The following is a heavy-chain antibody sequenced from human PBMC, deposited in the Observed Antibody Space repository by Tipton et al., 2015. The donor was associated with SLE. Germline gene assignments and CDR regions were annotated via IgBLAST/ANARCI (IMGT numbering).Heavy chain of an antibody. V-gene: IGHV3-33*08. J-gene: IGHJ5*02. CDR1: GFTFSTYP. CDR2: IWYDGSNK. D-gene: IGHD3-16*01. CDR3: ASSLSPINWFDP. Sequence: RSLRLSCAASGFTFSTYPMHWVRQAPGKGLEWVAVIWYDGSNKYYADSVKGRFTISRDNSKNTLYLQMNSLRAEDTAVYYCASSLSPINWFDPWGQGTLVTVSS.